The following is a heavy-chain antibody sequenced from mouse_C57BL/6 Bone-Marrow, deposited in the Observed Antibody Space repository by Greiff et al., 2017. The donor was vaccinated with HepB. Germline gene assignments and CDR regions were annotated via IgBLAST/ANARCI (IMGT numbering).Heavy chain of an antibody. D-gene: IGHD1-1*01. V-gene: IGHV14-2*01. CDR1: GFNIKDYY. J-gene: IGHJ2*01. CDR2: IDPEDGET. Sequence: VQLKESGAELVKPGASVKLSCTASGFNIKDYYMHWVKQRTEQGLEWIGRIDPEDGETKYAPKFQGKATITADTSSNTAYLQLSSLTSEDTAVYYCARPLITTVVAGNYFDYWGQGTTLTVSS. CDR3: ARPLITTVVAGNYFDY.